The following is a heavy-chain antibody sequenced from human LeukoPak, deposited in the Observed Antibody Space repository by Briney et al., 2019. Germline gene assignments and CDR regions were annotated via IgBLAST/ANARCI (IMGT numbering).Heavy chain of an antibody. CDR3: ARVLAIFGLDTTDFYMDV. V-gene: IGHV4-59*11. CDR2: TSGSI. J-gene: IGHJ6*03. Sequence: SETLSLTCAVSGASISSHYWSWIRQPPGKGLEWIGYTSGSISDNPSLKSRVAVSVDPSQNQVSLSLTSVTAADTAVYYCARVLAIFGLDTTDFYMDVRGKGTTVTVPS. D-gene: IGHD3/OR15-3a*01. CDR1: GASISSHY.